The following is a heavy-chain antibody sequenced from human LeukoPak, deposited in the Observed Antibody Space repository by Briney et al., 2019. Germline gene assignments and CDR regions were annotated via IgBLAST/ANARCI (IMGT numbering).Heavy chain of an antibody. CDR2: IHYSGRV. D-gene: IGHD6-19*01. Sequence: ASETLSLTCTVSGGSLRSSGHWWVWIRQPPGKGLEWIGSIHYSGRVYYNPSLKSRVTTSVDTSTDQFSLRSSSATAADTAIYYCARQSGEQSSAWYFDAWGQGTLVTVSS. CDR3: ARQSGEQSSAWYFDA. V-gene: IGHV4-39*01. J-gene: IGHJ4*02. CDR1: GGSLRSSGHW.